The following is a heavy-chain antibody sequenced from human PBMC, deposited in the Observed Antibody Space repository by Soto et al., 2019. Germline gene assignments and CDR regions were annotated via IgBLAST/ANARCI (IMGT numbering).Heavy chain of an antibody. V-gene: IGHV1-3*01. J-gene: IGHJ6*02. CDR3: ARERDSSGFPIYYYYGIDV. CDR2: INAGNGNT. CDR1: GYTFTSYA. Sequence: ASVKVSCKASGYTFTSYAMHWVRQAPGQRLEWMGWINAGNGNTKYSQKFQGRVTITRDTSASTVYMELSSLRSEDTAVYYCARERDSSGFPIYYYYGIDVWAQGTTVPVSS. D-gene: IGHD3-22*01.